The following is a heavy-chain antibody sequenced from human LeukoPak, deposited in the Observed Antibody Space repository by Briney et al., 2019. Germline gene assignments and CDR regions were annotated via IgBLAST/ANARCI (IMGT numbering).Heavy chain of an antibody. V-gene: IGHV3-9*01. CDR3: AKDSGFGFGDRVPTVVDDY. J-gene: IGHJ4*02. CDR2: ISWNSGSI. D-gene: IGHD3-10*01. Sequence: PGGSLRLSCAASGFTFDDYAMHWVRQAPGKGLEWVSGISWNSGSIGYADSVKGRFTISRDNAKNSLYLQMNSLRAEDTALYYCAKDSGFGFGDRVPTVVDDYWGQGTLVTVSS. CDR1: GFTFDDYA.